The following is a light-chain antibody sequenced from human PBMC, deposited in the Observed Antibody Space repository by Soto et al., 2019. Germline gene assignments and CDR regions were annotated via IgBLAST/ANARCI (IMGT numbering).Light chain of an antibody. Sequence: VVTQSPGSQPXSLGQAXSSSCXXXXXXVHRDGNTYLNWLLQMPGQAPRRLTYKVSNREAGVPDRFSGSGSGNDFTFKITRLEAEHVELYYWMQGSHWPPITFGQGSGMEIK. CDR1: XXXVHRDGNTY. CDR2: KVS. V-gene: IGKV2-30*02. J-gene: IGKJ5*01. CDR3: MQGSHWPPIT.